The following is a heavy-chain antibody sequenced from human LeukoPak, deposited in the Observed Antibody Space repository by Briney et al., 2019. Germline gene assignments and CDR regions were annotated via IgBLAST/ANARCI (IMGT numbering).Heavy chain of an antibody. CDR3: ARGADSSGYYSIFYFDY. V-gene: IGHV4-59*01. Sequence: SETLSLTCTVSGGSISSYYWNWIRQPPGKGLEWIGYIYYSGSTNYNPSLKGRDTISVDTSKNQFSLKLSSVTAADTAVYYCARGADSSGYYSIFYFDYWGQGTLVTVSS. J-gene: IGHJ4*02. CDR2: IYYSGST. D-gene: IGHD3-22*01. CDR1: GGSISSYY.